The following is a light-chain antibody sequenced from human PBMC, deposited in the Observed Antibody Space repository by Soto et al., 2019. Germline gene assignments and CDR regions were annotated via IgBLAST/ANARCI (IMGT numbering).Light chain of an antibody. CDR1: SSDVGGYNY. V-gene: IGLV2-14*01. Sequence: QSALTQPASVSGSPGQSITISCTGTSSDVGGYNYVSWYQQHPGKAPKLMIYEVTNRPSGVSNRFSGSKSGNTASLTISGLQAEDEADYYCSSYRSSTTLEKVFGGGTKLTVL. CDR3: SSYRSSTTLEKV. CDR2: EVT. J-gene: IGLJ3*02.